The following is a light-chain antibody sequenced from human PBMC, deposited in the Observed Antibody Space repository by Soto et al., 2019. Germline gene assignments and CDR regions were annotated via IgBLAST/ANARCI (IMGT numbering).Light chain of an antibody. CDR2: AAS. CDR3: QQGNSLPIT. J-gene: IGKJ5*01. V-gene: IGKV1-12*01. CDR1: QGISSW. Sequence: DIQMTQFPSSVSAAVGAIVTITCRASQGISSWLAWYQQKPGKAPKLLIYAASSLQRGVPSRFSGSGSGTDFVLTISSLQPEDSATYYCQQGNSLPITFGQGTRLEIK.